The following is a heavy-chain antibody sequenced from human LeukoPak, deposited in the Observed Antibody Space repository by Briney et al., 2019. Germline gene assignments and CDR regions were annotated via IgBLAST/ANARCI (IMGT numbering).Heavy chain of an antibody. CDR2: IYPGDSDI. D-gene: IGHD3-22*01. CDR1: GYNFTSYW. V-gene: IGHV5-51*01. J-gene: IGHJ1*01. CDR3: ARSDSSGPARGIQY. Sequence: GESLKISCKGSGYNFTSYWIGWVRQMPGKGLEWMGIIYPGDSDIRYSPSFQGQVTISADKSISNAYLQWNGLKASDTAMYYCARSDSSGPARGIQYWGQGTLVTVSS.